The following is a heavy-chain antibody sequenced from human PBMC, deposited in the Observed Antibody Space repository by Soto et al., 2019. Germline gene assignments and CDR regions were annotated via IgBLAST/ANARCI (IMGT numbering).Heavy chain of an antibody. CDR2: INHSGST. CDR1: GGSFSGYY. J-gene: IGHJ4*02. Sequence: GSLRLSCAVYGGSFSGYYWSWIRQPPGKGLEWIGEINHSGSTNYNPSLKSRVTISVDTSKNQFSLKLSSVTAADTAVYYCARTRGLLIRYYGSGTSFDYWGQGTLVTVSS. CDR3: ARTRGLLIRYYGSGTSFDY. V-gene: IGHV4-34*01. D-gene: IGHD3-10*01.